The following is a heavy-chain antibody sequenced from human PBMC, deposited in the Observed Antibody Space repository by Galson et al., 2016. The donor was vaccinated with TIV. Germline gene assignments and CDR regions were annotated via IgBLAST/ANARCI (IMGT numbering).Heavy chain of an antibody. Sequence: IRQAPGKGLEWIGYIYYSGSTNYNPSLKSRVSTSIDTSKNMFSLKLSSVTAADTAVYFCARERAIYGDYFYYYYMDVWGKGTTVTVSS. CDR2: IYYSGST. CDR3: ARERAIYGDYFYYYYMDV. J-gene: IGHJ6*03. V-gene: IGHV4-59*01. D-gene: IGHD4-17*01.